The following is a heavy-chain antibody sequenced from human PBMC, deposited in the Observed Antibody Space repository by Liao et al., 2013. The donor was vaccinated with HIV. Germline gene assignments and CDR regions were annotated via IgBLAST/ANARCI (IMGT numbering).Heavy chain of an antibody. CDR2: ISSSGSP. V-gene: IGHV4-61*02. CDR1: GGSISSGTYY. CDR3: ARVNYCRSPNCSVIHYHYYMDV. D-gene: IGHD2-2*01. Sequence: QMQLKESGPGPVKPSQTLSLTCSVSGGSISSGTYYWAWIRQPAGKELEWIGRISSSGSPDYNPSLKSRVTMSLDTSKSQVSLSLSSVTAADTAVYYCARVNYCRSPNCSVIHYHYYMDVWGNGTTVSVSS. J-gene: IGHJ6*03.